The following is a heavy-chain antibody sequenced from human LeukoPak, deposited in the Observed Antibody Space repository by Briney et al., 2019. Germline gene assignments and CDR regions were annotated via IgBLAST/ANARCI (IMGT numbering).Heavy chain of an antibody. V-gene: IGHV3-23*01. Sequence: GGSLTLSCVGSGFIFSSYAMSWVRHAPGKGLGWVSGMSPSGHSSYNADSVKGRFTSSRDNAKNTLYLQMNSLRAEDTALYYCAKDWRNGYSSDWYSEGYFPHWGQGTLVTVSS. J-gene: IGHJ1*01. CDR1: GFIFSSYA. CDR2: MSPSGHSS. D-gene: IGHD6-19*01. CDR3: AKDWRNGYSSDWYSEGYFPH.